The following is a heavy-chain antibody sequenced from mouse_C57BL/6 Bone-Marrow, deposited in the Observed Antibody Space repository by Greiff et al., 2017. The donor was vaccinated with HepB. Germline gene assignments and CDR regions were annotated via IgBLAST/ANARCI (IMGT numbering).Heavy chain of an antibody. CDR1: GYAFSSYW. D-gene: IGHD2-4*01. Sequence: VQLQQSGAELVKPGASVNISCKASGYAFSSYWMNWVKQRPGKGLEWIGQIYPGDGDTNYNGKFKGKATLTADKSSSTAYMQLSSLTSEDSAVYFCARRDYPYAMDYWGQGTSVTVSS. V-gene: IGHV1-80*01. CDR3: ARRDYPYAMDY. J-gene: IGHJ4*01. CDR2: IYPGDGDT.